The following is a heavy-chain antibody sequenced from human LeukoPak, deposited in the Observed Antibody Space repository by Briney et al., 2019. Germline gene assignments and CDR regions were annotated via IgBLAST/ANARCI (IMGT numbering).Heavy chain of an antibody. V-gene: IGHV5-51*01. CDR1: GYSFTSYW. CDR2: IYPGDSDT. Sequence: GESLKISCKGSGYSFTSYWIGWVRQMPGKGLEWMGIIYPGDSDTRYSPSFQGQVTISADKSISTAYLQWSSLKASDTAMYYCARRSVDDFWSGYPYRGWSHPWGQGTLVTVSS. CDR3: ARRSVDDFWSGYPYRGWSHP. J-gene: IGHJ5*02. D-gene: IGHD3-3*01.